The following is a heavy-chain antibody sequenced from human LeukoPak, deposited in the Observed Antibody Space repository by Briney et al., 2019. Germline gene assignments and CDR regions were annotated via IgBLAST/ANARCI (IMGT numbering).Heavy chain of an antibody. V-gene: IGHV3-48*03. Sequence: PGGSLRLSCAASGFTFSSYEINWVRQAPGKGLEWVSYISSSGSSIYYADSVKGRFTISRDNAKNSLYLQMNSLRAEDTAVYYCAREWPRGYYFDYWGQGTLVTVSS. J-gene: IGHJ4*02. CDR2: ISSSGSSI. D-gene: IGHD3-16*01. CDR3: AREWPRGYYFDY. CDR1: GFTFSSYE.